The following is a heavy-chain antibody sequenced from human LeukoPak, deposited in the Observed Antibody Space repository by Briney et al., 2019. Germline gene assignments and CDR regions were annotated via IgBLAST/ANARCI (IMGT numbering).Heavy chain of an antibody. J-gene: IGHJ1*01. CDR1: GFTFTSYY. V-gene: IGHV1-46*01. CDR3: ARGSNGTSVTDAEYFQH. CDR2: TNPNTGDT. D-gene: IGHD3-16*01. Sequence: ASVKVSCKASGFTFTSYYFHWVRQAPGQGLEWMGITNPNTGDTSYAQKFQGRVTMTRDTSTSTVYMELSSLRSEDTAVYYCARGSNGTSVTDAEYFQHWGQGTLVTVSS.